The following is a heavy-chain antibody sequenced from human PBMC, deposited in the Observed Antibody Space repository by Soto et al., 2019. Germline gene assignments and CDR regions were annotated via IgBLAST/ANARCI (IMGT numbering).Heavy chain of an antibody. CDR2: IKQDGSEK. CDR3: ARDPSVVVVAATPYYYYGMDV. V-gene: IGHV3-7*01. J-gene: IGHJ6*02. Sequence: EVQLVESGGGLVQPGGSLRLSCAASGFTFSSYWMCWVRQAPGKGLEWVANIKQDGSEKYYVDSVKGRFTISRDNAKNSLYLQMNSLRAEDTAVYYCARDPSVVVVAATPYYYYGMDVWGQGTTVTVSS. D-gene: IGHD2-15*01. CDR1: GFTFSSYW.